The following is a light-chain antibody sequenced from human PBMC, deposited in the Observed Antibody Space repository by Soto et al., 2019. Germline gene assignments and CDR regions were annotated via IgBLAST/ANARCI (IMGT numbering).Light chain of an antibody. CDR1: SSDIGAYIY. CDR3: SSYAGSNNLV. Sequence: QSVLTQPPSASGSPGQSVTISCTGTSSDIGAYIYVSWYQQHPGKAPKLMISEVSRRPSGVPERFSGSKPGNTASLTVSGLQADDEAHYYCSSYAGSNNLVFGTGTKLTVL. V-gene: IGLV2-8*01. CDR2: EVS. J-gene: IGLJ1*01.